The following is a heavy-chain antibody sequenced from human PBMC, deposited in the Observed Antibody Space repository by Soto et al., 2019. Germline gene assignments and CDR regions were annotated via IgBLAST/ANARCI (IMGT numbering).Heavy chain of an antibody. D-gene: IGHD2-2*01. V-gene: IGHV1-69*01. CDR2: IIPISGTA. CDR1: GGTFSSYA. CDR3: ARSQGSSTSLEIYYYYYYGMDV. J-gene: IGHJ6*02. Sequence: QVQLVQSGAEVTKPRSSVKVSCKASGGTFSSYAISWVRQAPGQGLEWMGGIIPISGTANYAQKFQGRVTITADESTSKDYMELSSLRSEDTAVYYCARSQGSSTSLEIYYYYYYGMDVWGQGTTVTVSS.